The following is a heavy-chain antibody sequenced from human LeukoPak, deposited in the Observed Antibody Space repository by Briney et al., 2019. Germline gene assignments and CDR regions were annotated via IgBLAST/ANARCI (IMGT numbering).Heavy chain of an antibody. CDR1: GFTFSSYA. CDR3: VKGSETNRPYYFDY. V-gene: IGHV3-23*01. CDR2: ITDSGYDT. J-gene: IGHJ4*02. Sequence: GGSLRLSCAASGFTFSSYAMSWVRQTPGKGLEWVSAITDSGYDTFHADSVKGRFTISRDNSRNVLYLQMNSLRVEDTAVYHCVKGSETNRPYYFDYWGQGALVTVSS.